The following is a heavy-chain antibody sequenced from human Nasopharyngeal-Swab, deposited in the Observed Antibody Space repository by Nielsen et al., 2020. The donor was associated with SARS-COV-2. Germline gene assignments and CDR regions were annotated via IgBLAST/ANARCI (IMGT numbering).Heavy chain of an antibody. CDR1: GFTFSTYW. Sequence: GGSPRLSCSASGFTFSTYWMHWVRQPPGKGLLWVSRINTDGTTTNYADSVKGRFTISRDNAKNTLYLQMNSLRAEDTAVYYCAKDVGGRDNYWGQGALVTVSS. D-gene: IGHD2-15*01. J-gene: IGHJ4*02. V-gene: IGHV3-74*01. CDR2: INTDGTTT. CDR3: AKDVGGRDNY.